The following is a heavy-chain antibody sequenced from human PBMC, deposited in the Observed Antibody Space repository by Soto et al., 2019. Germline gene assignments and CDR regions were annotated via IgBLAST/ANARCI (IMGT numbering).Heavy chain of an antibody. Sequence: VQLVESGGGLVQPGRSLRLSCAASGFTFDDYAMHWVRQAPGKGLEWVSGISLNSNSIGYADSVRGRFTISRDNAKNSLYLKMNSLRAEDTALYYCAKATAPLTCYSTFDYWGQGTLVTVSS. CDR3: AKATAPLTCYSTFDY. V-gene: IGHV3-9*01. CDR1: GFTFDDYA. CDR2: ISLNSNSI. D-gene: IGHD2-15*01. J-gene: IGHJ4*02.